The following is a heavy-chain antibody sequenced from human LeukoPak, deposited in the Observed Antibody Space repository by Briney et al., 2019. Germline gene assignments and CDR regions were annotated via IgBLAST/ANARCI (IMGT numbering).Heavy chain of an antibody. V-gene: IGHV3-13*01. Sequence: GGSLRLSCAASGFTFSSYDMHWVRQVAGKGLEWVSSVGTIGDTFYPGSVKGRFTISRENAKNSLYLQMNSLRAGDTAVYYCARATVIGSVPVPGYMDVWGKGTTVTVSS. CDR1: GFTFSSYD. J-gene: IGHJ6*03. CDR3: ARATVIGSVPVPGYMDV. CDR2: VGTIGDT. D-gene: IGHD2-21*01.